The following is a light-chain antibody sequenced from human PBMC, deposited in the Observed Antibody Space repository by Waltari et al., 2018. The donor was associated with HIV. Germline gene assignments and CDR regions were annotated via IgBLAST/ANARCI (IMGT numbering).Light chain of an antibody. CDR2: GAS. CDR3: QQYNNWPLT. J-gene: IGKJ4*01. Sequence: EIVMTQSPATLSVSPGERATLSCRASQSVSSNSAWYQQKPGQAPRLLIYGASTRATGIPARFSGSGSGTEFTLTISSLQSEDFAVYYCQQYNNWPLTFGGGTKVEIK. CDR1: QSVSSN. V-gene: IGKV3-15*01.